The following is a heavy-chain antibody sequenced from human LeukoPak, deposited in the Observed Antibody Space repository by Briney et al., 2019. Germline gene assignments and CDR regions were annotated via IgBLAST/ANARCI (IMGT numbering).Heavy chain of an antibody. CDR1: GFTFSSYW. CDR2: INSDGSST. Sequence: PGGSLRLSCAASGFTFSSYWMHWVRQAPGKGLVWVSRINSDGSSTSYADSVKGRYTISRDNAKNTLYLQMNSQRAEDTAVYYCARPGRILEWLDDHFFDYWGQGTLVTVSS. V-gene: IGHV3-74*01. D-gene: IGHD3-3*01. CDR3: ARPGRILEWLDDHFFDY. J-gene: IGHJ4*02.